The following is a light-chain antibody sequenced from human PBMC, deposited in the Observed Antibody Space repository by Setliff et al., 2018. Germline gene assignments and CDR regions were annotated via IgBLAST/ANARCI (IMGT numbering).Light chain of an antibody. Sequence: QSALAQPPSASGSPGQSVTISCTGTSSDVGGYNRVSWYQQYPGKAPKVMIYEVTKRPSGVPDRFSGSKSGNTASLTVSGLQAEDEGDYYCCSYAGNYLNWVFGGGTKVTVL. CDR1: SSDVGGYNR. J-gene: IGLJ3*02. CDR3: CSYAGNYLNWV. V-gene: IGLV2-8*01. CDR2: EVT.